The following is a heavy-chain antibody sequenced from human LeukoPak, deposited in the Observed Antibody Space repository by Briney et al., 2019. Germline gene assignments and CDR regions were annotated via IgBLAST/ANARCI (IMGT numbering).Heavy chain of an antibody. CDR2: MNPNSGNT. CDR3: ARGGSATYDYYYYYMDV. J-gene: IGHJ6*03. Sequence: GASVKLSCKASGYTFTSYDINWVRQATGQGLEWMGWMNPNSGNTGYAQKFQGRVTINRNTSISTAYMELSSLRSEDTAVYYCARGGSATYDYYYYYMDVWGKGTTVTVSS. V-gene: IGHV1-8*03. D-gene: IGHD2-21*01. CDR1: GYTFTSYD.